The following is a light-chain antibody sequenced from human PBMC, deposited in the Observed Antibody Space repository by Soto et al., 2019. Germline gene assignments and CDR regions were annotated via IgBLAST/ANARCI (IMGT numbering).Light chain of an antibody. J-gene: IGLJ1*01. Sequence: SYELTQPPSVSVASGQTARITCGGNNIGSKSVHWYQHHPGKAPRLIIYEVVQRPSGVPDRFSGSKSGNTASLTVSGLQAADEADYFCKSYAGSNTYVFGSGTKVTVL. V-gene: IGLV3-21*02. CDR2: EVV. CDR1: NIGSKS. CDR3: KSYAGSNTYV.